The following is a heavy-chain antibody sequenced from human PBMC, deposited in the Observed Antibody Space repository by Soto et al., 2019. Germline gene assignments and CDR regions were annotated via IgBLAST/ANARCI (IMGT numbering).Heavy chain of an antibody. D-gene: IGHD3-16*01. CDR3: ARESFSASPNFFDY. J-gene: IGHJ4*02. Sequence: GGSLRLSCAVSGFGFTNYEMNWVRQAPGKGLEWIAYIGLSGDTIYYADSVKGRFTISRDHAKNSLELQMNSLRADDTALYYCARESFSASPNFFDYWGRGTQVTVSS. CDR2: IGLSGDTI. V-gene: IGHV3-48*03. CDR1: GFGFTNYE.